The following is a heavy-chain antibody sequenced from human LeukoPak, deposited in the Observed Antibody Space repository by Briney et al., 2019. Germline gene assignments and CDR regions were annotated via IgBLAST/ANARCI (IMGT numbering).Heavy chain of an antibody. V-gene: IGHV1-2*02. CDR1: GYTFTGYY. J-gene: IGHJ5*02. CDR3: AREIVGATYWFDP. Sequence: ASVKVSCKASGYTFTGYYMHWVRQAPGQGLEWTGWINPNSGGTNYAQKFQGRVTMTRDTSISTAYMELSRLRSDDTAVYYCAREIVGATYWFDPWGQGTLVTVSS. D-gene: IGHD1-26*01. CDR2: INPNSGGT.